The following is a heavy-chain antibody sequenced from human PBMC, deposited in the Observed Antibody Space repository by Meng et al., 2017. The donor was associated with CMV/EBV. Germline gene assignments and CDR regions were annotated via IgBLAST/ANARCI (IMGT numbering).Heavy chain of an antibody. Sequence: SGCSFTGYWLSWVRQRPGKGLDWAWRIHPSDAYTNYSQSFQGYVTFSADKSISTAYLQWSSLKASDTAMYYCARHYSTMAAYYFDFWGQGTLVTVSS. D-gene: IGHD2-2*01. J-gene: IGHJ4*02. CDR2: IHPSDAYT. CDR1: GCSFTGYW. CDR3: ARHYSTMAAYYFDF. V-gene: IGHV5-10-1*01.